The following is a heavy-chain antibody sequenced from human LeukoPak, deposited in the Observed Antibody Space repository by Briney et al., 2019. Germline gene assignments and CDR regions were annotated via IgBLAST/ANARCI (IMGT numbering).Heavy chain of an antibody. CDR3: ARDRWGYSYEYYFDY. J-gene: IGHJ4*02. D-gene: IGHD5-18*01. CDR2: IIPIFGTA. V-gene: IGHV1-69*05. CDR1: GGTFSSNA. Sequence: AASVKVSCKASGGTFSSNAIRWVRQAPGQGLEWMGRIIPIFGTANYAQKFQGRVTITTDESTSTAYMELSSLRSEDTAVYYCARDRWGYSYEYYFDYWGQGTLVTVSS.